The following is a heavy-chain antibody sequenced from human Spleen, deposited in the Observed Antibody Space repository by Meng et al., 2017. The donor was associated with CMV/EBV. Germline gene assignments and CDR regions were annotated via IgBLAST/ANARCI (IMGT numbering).Heavy chain of an antibody. V-gene: IGHV3-20*04. CDR2: INWNGGST. CDR1: GFTFDDYG. Sequence: LSCAASGFTFDDYGMTWGRQAPGKGLEWVSGINWNGGSTGYADSVKGRFTISRDNAKNSLYLQMNSLRAEDTALYYCARGFAGEIDYWGQGTLVTVSS. D-gene: IGHD3-10*01. CDR3: ARGFAGEIDY. J-gene: IGHJ4*02.